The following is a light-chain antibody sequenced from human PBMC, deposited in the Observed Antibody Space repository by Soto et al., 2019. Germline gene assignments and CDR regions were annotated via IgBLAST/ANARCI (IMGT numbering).Light chain of an antibody. CDR2: DAS. CDR1: QTVRNNY. V-gene: IGKV3-20*01. J-gene: IGKJ4*01. CDR3: QQFSSYPLP. Sequence: EFVLTQSPGTLSLSPGERATLSCRASQTVRNNYLAWYQQKPGQAPRLLIYDASSRATGIPDRFSGGGFGTDFTLTISRLEPEDFAVYYCQQFSSYPLPFGGGTKVEIK.